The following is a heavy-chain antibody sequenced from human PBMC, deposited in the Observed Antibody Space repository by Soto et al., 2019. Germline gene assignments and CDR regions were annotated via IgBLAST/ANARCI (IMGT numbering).Heavy chain of an antibody. CDR1: GFNFSVYW. CDR2: INSDGSYA. CDR3: ARGGAYGDYRSDY. Sequence: PGGSLRLSCAASGFNFSVYWMHWVRQAPGKGLVWVSRINSDGSYASPADSVKGRLTISRDNAKNTLYLQLNSLRAEDTAVYYCARGGAYGDYRSDYWGQGTLVTVSS. J-gene: IGHJ4*02. V-gene: IGHV3-74*01. D-gene: IGHD4-17*01.